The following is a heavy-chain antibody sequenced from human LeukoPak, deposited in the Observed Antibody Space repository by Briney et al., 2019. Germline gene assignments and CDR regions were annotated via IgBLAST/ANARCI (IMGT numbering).Heavy chain of an antibody. Sequence: SETLSLTCTVSGGSIRSNYWSWIRQPPGKGLEWIGYMYYSGSTNYNPSLKSRVTISVKTSKNQFSLKLSSVTAADTAVYYCARVTGYMIEDYFDYWGQGTLVTVSS. CDR1: GGSIRSNY. D-gene: IGHD3-22*01. J-gene: IGHJ4*02. CDR2: MYYSGST. CDR3: ARVTGYMIEDYFDY. V-gene: IGHV4-59*01.